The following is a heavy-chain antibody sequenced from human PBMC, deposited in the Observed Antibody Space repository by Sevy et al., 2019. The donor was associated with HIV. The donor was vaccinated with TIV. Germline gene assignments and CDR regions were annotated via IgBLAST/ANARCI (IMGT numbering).Heavy chain of an antibody. CDR1: GFSFSRYA. V-gene: IGHV3-23*01. J-gene: IGHJ4*02. Sequence: GGSLRLSCAASGFSFSRYAMKWVRQAPGKGLEWVSSISVSGGSTYYADSVKGRFTISRDNSKNTQYLQMNSLRAEDTAVYYCASLPTPYGGYPYYFDYWGQGTLVTVSS. CDR3: ASLPTPYGGYPYYFDY. D-gene: IGHD5-12*01. CDR2: ISVSGGST.